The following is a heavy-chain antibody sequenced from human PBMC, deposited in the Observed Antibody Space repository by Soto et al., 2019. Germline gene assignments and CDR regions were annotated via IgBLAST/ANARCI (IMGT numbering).Heavy chain of an antibody. V-gene: IGHV4-61*01. J-gene: IGHJ5*02. Sequence: SETLSLTCTVSGGSVSSGSYYWSWIRQPPGKGLEWIGYIYYSGSTNYNPSLKSRVTISVDTSKNQFSLKLSSVTAADTAVYYCARTELGYCSSTSCLDWFDPWGQGTLVTVSS. CDR2: IYYSGST. CDR3: ARTELGYCSSTSCLDWFDP. D-gene: IGHD2-2*01. CDR1: GGSVSSGSYY.